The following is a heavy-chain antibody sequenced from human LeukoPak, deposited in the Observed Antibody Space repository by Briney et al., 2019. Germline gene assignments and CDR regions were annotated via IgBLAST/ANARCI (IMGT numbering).Heavy chain of an antibody. Sequence: GGSLRLSCAASGFTFSSYAMSWVRQTPGKGLEWVSAISGSGGSTYYADSVKGRFTISRDNSKNTLFLQMNSLRVEDTAPYYFGKSVPIYFYYGLDVWGQGTTVTV. D-gene: IGHD3-3*01. CDR3: GKSVPIYFYYGLDV. J-gene: IGHJ6*02. V-gene: IGHV3-23*01. CDR1: GFTFSSYA. CDR2: ISGSGGST.